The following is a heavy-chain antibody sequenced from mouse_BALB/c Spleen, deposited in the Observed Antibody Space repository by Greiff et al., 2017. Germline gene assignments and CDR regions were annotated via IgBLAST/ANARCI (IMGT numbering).Heavy chain of an antibody. V-gene: IGHV1-7*01. J-gene: IGHJ2*01. D-gene: IGHD2-10*01. CDR3: ARPYSYYFDD. CDR2: INPSTGYT. CDR1: GYTFTSYW. Sequence: VKLQESGAELAKPGASVKMSCKASGYTFTSYWMHWVNQRPGQGLEWIGYINPSTGYTEYNQKFKDKATLTADKSSSTAYMQLSSLTSEDSAVYYCARPYSYYFDDWGQGTTLTVSS.